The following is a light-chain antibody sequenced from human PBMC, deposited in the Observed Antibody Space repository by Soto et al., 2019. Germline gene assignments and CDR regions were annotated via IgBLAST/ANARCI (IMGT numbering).Light chain of an antibody. CDR1: RSNIGSNA. CDR3: AAWDDSLNGYV. V-gene: IGLV1-44*01. CDR2: SNN. J-gene: IGLJ1*01. Sequence: QSVLTQPPSASGTPGQRVTISCSGSRSNIGSNAINWYQQLPGTAPKLLIYSNNQRPSGVPDRFSGSKSGTSASLAISGLRSEDEADYYCAAWDDSLNGYVFGTGTKLTVL.